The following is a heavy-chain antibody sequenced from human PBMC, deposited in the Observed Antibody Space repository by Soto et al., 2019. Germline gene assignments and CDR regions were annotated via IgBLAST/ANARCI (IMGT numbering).Heavy chain of an antibody. CDR2: INAGNGNT. Sequence: GASVKVSCKASGYTFTSYAMHWVRQAPGQRLEWMGWINAGNGNTKYSQKFQGRVTITRDTSASTAYMELSSLRSEDTAVYYCARSGSGSYYLDYYYGMDVWGQGTTDTVSS. V-gene: IGHV1-3*01. CDR1: GYTFTSYA. CDR3: ARSGSGSYYLDYYYGMDV. D-gene: IGHD3-10*01. J-gene: IGHJ6*02.